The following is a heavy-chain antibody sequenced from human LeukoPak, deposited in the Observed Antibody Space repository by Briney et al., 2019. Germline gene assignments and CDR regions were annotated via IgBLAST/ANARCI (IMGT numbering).Heavy chain of an antibody. CDR3: ARDEGKDYGDYDTPTLYFDY. CDR1: GYTFTSYG. J-gene: IGHJ4*02. D-gene: IGHD4-17*01. V-gene: IGHV1-18*04. CDR2: ISAYNGNT. Sequence: ASVKVSCKASGYTFTSYGISWVRQAPGQGLEWMGWISAYNGNTNYAQKLQGRVTMTTDTSTSTAYMELRSLRSDDTAVYYCARDEGKDYGDYDTPTLYFDYWSQGTLVTVSS.